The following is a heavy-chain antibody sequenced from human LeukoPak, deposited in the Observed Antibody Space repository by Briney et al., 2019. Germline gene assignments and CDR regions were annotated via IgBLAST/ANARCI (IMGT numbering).Heavy chain of an antibody. J-gene: IGHJ4*02. CDR2: ISSSISYI. Sequence: GGSLRLSCAASGFTFSTYSMNWVRQAPGKGLEWVSSISSSISYIYYADSVKGRFTIPRDNAKNSLYLQMNSLRAEDTAVYYCARGRYGDYTLDYWGQGTLVTVSS. CDR3: ARGRYGDYTLDY. CDR1: GFTFSTYS. V-gene: IGHV3-21*01. D-gene: IGHD4-17*01.